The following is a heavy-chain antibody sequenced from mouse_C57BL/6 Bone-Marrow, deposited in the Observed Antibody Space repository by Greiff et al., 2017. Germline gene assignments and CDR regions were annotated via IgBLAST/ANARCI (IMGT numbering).Heavy chain of an antibody. CDR2: IDPSDSYT. J-gene: IGHJ3*01. D-gene: IGHD2-1*01. CDR3: AMKGIYYGLWFAY. V-gene: IGHV1-59*01. Sequence: VQLQQPGAELVRPGTSVKLSCKASGYTFTSYWMHWVKQRPGQGLEWIGVIDPSDSYTNYNQKFKGKATLTVDTSSSTAYMQLSSLTSEDSAVYYGAMKGIYYGLWFAYWGQGTLVTVSA. CDR1: GYTFTSYW.